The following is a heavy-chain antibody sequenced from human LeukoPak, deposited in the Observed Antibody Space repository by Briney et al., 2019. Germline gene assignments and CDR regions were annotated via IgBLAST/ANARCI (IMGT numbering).Heavy chain of an antibody. D-gene: IGHD6-13*01. CDR3: ARVYYRLEQQLGLDY. CDR1: GFTFSSYA. CDR2: ISYDGSNK. V-gene: IGHV3-30*04. J-gene: IGHJ4*02. Sequence: PSGGSLRLSCAASGFTFSSYAMHWVRQAPGKGLEWVAVISYDGSNKYYADSVKGRFTISRDNSKNTLYLQMNSLRAEDTAVYYCARVYYRLEQQLGLDYWGQGTLVTVSS.